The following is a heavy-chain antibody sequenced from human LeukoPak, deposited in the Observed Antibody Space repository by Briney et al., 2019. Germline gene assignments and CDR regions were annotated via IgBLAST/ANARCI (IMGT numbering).Heavy chain of an antibody. D-gene: IGHD3-10*01. Sequence: GGSLRLSCAASGFTVSSNYMSWVRQAPGKGLEWVSVIYSGGSTYYADSVKGRFTISRDNSKNTLYVQMNSLRAEDTAVYYCAKSGSFYYHMDVWGQGTTVTVSS. CDR1: GFTVSSNY. J-gene: IGHJ6*02. V-gene: IGHV3-53*01. CDR3: AKSGSFYYHMDV. CDR2: IYSGGST.